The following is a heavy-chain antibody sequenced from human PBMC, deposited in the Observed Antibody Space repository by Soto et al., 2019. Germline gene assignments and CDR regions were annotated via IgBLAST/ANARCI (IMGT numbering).Heavy chain of an antibody. CDR3: ARHGESVVVAATVTDFDY. CDR2: IYYSGST. J-gene: IGHJ4*02. D-gene: IGHD2-15*01. V-gene: IGHV4-59*08. CDR1: GGSISSYY. Sequence: QVQLQESGPGLVKPSETLSLTCTVSGGSISSYYWSWIRQPPGKGLEWIGYIYYSGSTNYNPSLKRRVTISVDTSKNQFSLKLSSVTAADTAVYYCARHGESVVVAATVTDFDYWGQGTLVTVSS.